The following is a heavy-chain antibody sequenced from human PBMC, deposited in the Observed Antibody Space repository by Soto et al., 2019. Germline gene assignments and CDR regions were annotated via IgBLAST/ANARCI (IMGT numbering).Heavy chain of an antibody. D-gene: IGHD6-13*01. CDR1: GYSFTSYW. Sequence: GESLKISCKGSGYSFTSYWIGWVRQMPGKGLEWMGIIYPGDFDTRYSPSFQGQVTISADKSISTAYLQWSSLKASDTAMYYCARAAAAGKYYYGVDVWGQGTTVTVSS. J-gene: IGHJ6*02. V-gene: IGHV5-51*01. CDR3: ARAAAAGKYYYGVDV. CDR2: IYPGDFDT.